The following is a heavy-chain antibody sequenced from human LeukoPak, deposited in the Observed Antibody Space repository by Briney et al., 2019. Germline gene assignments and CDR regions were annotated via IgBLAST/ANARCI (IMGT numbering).Heavy chain of an antibody. CDR2: IYHSGGT. V-gene: IGHV4-30-2*01. CDR3: ARDNYYDSSGFDY. D-gene: IGHD3-22*01. CDR1: GGSISSGGYS. Sequence: PSETLSLTCAVSGGSISSGGYSWSWIRQPPGKGLEWIGYIYHSGGTYYNPSLKSRVTISVDRSKNQFSLKLSSVTAADTAVYYCARDNYYDSSGFDYWGQGTLVTVSS. J-gene: IGHJ4*02.